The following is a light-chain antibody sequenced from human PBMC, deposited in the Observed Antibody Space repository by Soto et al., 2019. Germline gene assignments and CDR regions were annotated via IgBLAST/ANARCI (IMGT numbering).Light chain of an antibody. Sequence: EIVLTQSPATLSLSPGERATLSCRASQSVSSYLAWYQQKPGQAPRLLIYDASNRATGIPARLSGSGSGTDFTLTISSLEPEDFAVYYCQQRSNWPGGFTFGPGTKVDIK. J-gene: IGKJ3*01. V-gene: IGKV3-11*01. CDR2: DAS. CDR1: QSVSSY. CDR3: QQRSNWPGGFT.